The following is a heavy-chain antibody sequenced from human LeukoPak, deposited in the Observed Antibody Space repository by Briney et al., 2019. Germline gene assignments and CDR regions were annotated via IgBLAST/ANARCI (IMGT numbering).Heavy chain of an antibody. CDR1: GFTFSSYS. CDR3: AREGSGNIVVVPAAEQQNDAFDI. J-gene: IGHJ3*02. D-gene: IGHD2-2*01. V-gene: IGHV3-21*01. CDR2: ISSSSSYI. Sequence: PGGSLRLSCAASGFTFSSYSMNWVRQAPGKGLEWVSSISSSSSYIYYADSVKGRFTISRDNAKNSLYLQMNSLRAEDTAVYYCAREGSGNIVVVPAAEQQNDAFDIWGQGTMVTVSS.